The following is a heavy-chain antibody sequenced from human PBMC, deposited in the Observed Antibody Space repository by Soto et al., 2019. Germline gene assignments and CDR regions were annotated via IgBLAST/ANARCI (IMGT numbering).Heavy chain of an antibody. CDR2: ISYDGNNK. D-gene: IGHD1-1*01. CDR3: AKDAGLSDLWTHYYYGMDV. CDR1: GFSFSSYG. V-gene: IGHV3-30*18. J-gene: IGHJ6*02. Sequence: QVQLVESGGRAVQPGRSLRLSCAASGFSFSSYGIHWVRQVPGKGLEWVAVISYDGNNKYYADSVKGRFTISRDNSKNTLYLQMDSLRAEDTAVYYCAKDAGLSDLWTHYYYGMDVWGQGTTVTVSS.